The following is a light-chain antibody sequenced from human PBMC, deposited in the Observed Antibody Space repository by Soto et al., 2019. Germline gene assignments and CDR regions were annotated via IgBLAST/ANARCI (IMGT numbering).Light chain of an antibody. Sequence: EIVLTQSPGTLSLSPGEGATLSCRASQTISNTYLAWYQQTPGQAPRLLIYGASSRATGIPDRFSSSGSGTDFTLTISGLEPEDFAVYYCQSYGRTVFTFGPGTKVDIK. V-gene: IGKV3-20*01. J-gene: IGKJ3*01. CDR2: GAS. CDR3: QSYGRTVFT. CDR1: QTISNTY.